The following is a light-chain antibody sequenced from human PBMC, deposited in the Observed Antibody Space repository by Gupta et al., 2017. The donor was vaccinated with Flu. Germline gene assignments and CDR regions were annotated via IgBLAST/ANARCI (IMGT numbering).Light chain of an antibody. V-gene: IGKV1-5*03. CDR1: QSISTW. Sequence: DTHVTQSPPTLSASLGDRVTITCRASQSISTWLAWYQQKPGKAPKLLIYEASSLESGVPSRFSGSGSGTDFTLTISSLQPDDVATYYCQQENNYSYSFGQGTPVEIK. CDR2: EAS. CDR3: QQENNYSYS. J-gene: IGKJ5*01.